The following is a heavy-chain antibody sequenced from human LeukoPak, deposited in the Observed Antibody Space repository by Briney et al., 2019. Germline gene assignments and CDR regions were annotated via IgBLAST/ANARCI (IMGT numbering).Heavy chain of an antibody. J-gene: IGHJ2*01. V-gene: IGHV4-4*07. CDR3: ARDRGREAGTTDRYFDL. Sequence: SETLSLTCTVSGGSISSYYWSWIRQPAGKGLEWIGRIYTSGSTNYNPSLKGRVTMSVDTSKNQFSLKLSSVTAADTAVYYCARDRGREAGTTDRYFDLWGRGTLVTVSS. CDR2: IYTSGST. CDR1: GGSISSYY. D-gene: IGHD1-7*01.